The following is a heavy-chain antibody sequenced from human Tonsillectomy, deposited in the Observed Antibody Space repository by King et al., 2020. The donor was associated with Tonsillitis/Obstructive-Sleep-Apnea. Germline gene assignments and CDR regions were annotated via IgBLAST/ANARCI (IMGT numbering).Heavy chain of an antibody. D-gene: IGHD5-18*01. CDR3: ARIADTAMASYYYYYYMDV. Sequence: VTLKESGPVLVKPTETLTLTCTVSGFSLSNARMGVSWIRQPPGKALEWLAHIFSRDEKSYNTSLKSRLTISKDTSKSQVVLTMTNMDPVDTATYYCARIADTAMASYYYYYYMDVWGKGTTVTVSS. CDR1: GFSLSNARMG. V-gene: IGHV2-26*01. CDR2: IFSRDEK. J-gene: IGHJ6*03.